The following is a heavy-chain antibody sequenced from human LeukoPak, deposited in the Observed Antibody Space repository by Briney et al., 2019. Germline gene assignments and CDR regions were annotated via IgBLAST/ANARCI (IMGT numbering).Heavy chain of an antibody. CDR3: ARVGGSSGWYNWFDP. J-gene: IGHJ5*02. CDR2: ISYDGTNK. CDR1: GFTFSSYA. Sequence: RSLRLSCAASGFTFSSYAMHWVRQAPGKGLEWVAVISYDGTNKYYADSVKGRFTISRDNSKNTLYLQMNSLRAEDTAVYYCARVGGSSGWYNWFDPWGQGTLVTVSS. D-gene: IGHD6-19*01. V-gene: IGHV3-30-3*01.